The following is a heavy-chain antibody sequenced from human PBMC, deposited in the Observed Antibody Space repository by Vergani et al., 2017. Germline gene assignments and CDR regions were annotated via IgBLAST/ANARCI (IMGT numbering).Heavy chain of an antibody. CDR2: INNDGTTT. V-gene: IGHV3-23*04. CDR3: AKDSRRTSGWDYFDF. CDR1: GFSFGDYA. Sequence: EVQLVESGGGLVPPGRSLRLSCAASGFSFGDYAMTWVRQAPGKGLEWVSSINNDGTTTHYADSVKGRFTISRDNSKSTLYVQMNSLGAEDTAIYYCAKDSRRTSGWDYFDFWGQGTLVTVSS. D-gene: IGHD6-19*01. J-gene: IGHJ4*02.